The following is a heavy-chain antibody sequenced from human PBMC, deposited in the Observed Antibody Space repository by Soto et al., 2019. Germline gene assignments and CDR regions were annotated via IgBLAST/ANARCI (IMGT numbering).Heavy chain of an antibody. CDR2: INPSGGST. J-gene: IGHJ4*02. V-gene: IGHV1-46*01. CDR3: AREEGYCSSTSCRQQKYYFDY. CDR1: GYTFTSYY. D-gene: IGHD2-2*01. Sequence: ASVKVSCKASGYTFTSYYMHWVRQAPGQGLEWMGIINPSGGSTSYAQKFQGRVTMTRDTSTSTVYMELSSLRSEDTAVYYCAREEGYCSSTSCRQQKYYFDYWGQGTLVTVSS.